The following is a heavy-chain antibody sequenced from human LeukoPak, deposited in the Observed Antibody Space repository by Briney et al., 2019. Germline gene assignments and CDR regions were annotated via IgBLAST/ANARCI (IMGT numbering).Heavy chain of an antibody. CDR3: ASSWGSAIDF. D-gene: IGHD3-16*01. Sequence: GGSLRLSCAASGFTFDDYAMHWVRQAPGKGLEWVSGISWNSGSIGYADSVKGRFTISRDNAKNSLYLQMTSLRAEDTAVYYCASSWGSAIDFWGQGTLVTVSS. CDR2: ISWNSGSI. CDR1: GFTFDDYA. J-gene: IGHJ4*02. V-gene: IGHV3-9*01.